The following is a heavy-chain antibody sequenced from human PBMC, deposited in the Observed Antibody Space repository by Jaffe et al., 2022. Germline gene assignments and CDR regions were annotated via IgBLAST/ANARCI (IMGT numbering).Heavy chain of an antibody. CDR1: GGSISSGSYY. CDR3: AGHLAFAPYRFDY. V-gene: IGHV4-39*01. Sequence: QLQLQESGPGLVKPSETLSLTCTVSGGSISSGSYYWGWIRQPPGKGLEWIGSIYHSGSTYYNPSLKSRVTMSVDTSKNQFSLKLSSVTAADTAVYYCAGHLAFAPYRFDYWGQGTLVTVSS. J-gene: IGHJ4*02. CDR2: IYHSGST.